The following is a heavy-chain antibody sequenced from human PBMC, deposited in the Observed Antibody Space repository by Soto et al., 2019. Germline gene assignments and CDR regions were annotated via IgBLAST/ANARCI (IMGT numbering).Heavy chain of an antibody. D-gene: IGHD7-27*01. V-gene: IGHV3-23*01. CDR1: GFTFSSYA. CDR2: ISGSGGST. Sequence: GGSLRLSCAASGFTFSSYAMSWVRQAPGKGLEWVSAISGSGGSTYYADSVKGRFTISRDNSKNTLYLQMNSLRAEDTAVYYCAKSMAPHTWGSYDYWGQGTLVTVSS. CDR3: AKSMAPHTWGSYDY. J-gene: IGHJ4*02.